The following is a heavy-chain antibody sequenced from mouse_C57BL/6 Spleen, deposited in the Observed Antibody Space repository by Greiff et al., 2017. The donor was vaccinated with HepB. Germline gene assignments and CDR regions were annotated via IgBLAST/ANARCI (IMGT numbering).Heavy chain of an antibody. CDR2: IDPNSGGT. CDR1: GYTFTSYW. V-gene: IGHV1-72*01. Sequence: QVQLQQPGAELVKPGASVKLSCKASGYTFTSYWMHWVKQRPGRGLEWIGRIDPNSGGTTYNEKFKSKATLTVDKPSSTAYMQLSNLTAEDSAVYYCARGDCPLYDDAMDYWGQGTTVTVSS. CDR3: ARGDCPLYDDAMDY. D-gene: IGHD2-12*01. J-gene: IGHJ4*01.